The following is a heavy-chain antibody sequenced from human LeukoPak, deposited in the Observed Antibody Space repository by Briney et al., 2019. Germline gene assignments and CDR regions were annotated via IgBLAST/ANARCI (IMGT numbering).Heavy chain of an antibody. Sequence: SETLSLTCTVSGGSISSYYWSWIRQPPGKGLEWIGYIYYSGSTNYNPSLRSRVTISVDTSKNQFSLKLSSVTAADTAVYYCATRSYCSSTSCQGNDAFDIWGQGTMVTVSS. V-gene: IGHV4-59*01. CDR1: GGSISSYY. J-gene: IGHJ3*02. CDR2: IYYSGST. D-gene: IGHD2-2*01. CDR3: ATRSYCSSTSCQGNDAFDI.